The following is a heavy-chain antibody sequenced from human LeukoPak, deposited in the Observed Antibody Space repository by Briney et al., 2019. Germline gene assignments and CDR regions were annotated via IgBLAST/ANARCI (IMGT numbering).Heavy chain of an antibody. CDR2: ISSSSSYI. V-gene: IGHV3-21*01. D-gene: IGHD6-19*01. Sequence: GGSLRLSCAASGFTFSSYSMNWVRQAPGKGLEWVSSISSSSSYIYYADSVKGRFTISRDNSKNTLYLQMNSLRAEDTAIYYCAKDLDNSGWYRLRVIDYWGHGTLVTVSS. CDR3: AKDLDNSGWYRLRVIDY. CDR1: GFTFSSYS. J-gene: IGHJ4*01.